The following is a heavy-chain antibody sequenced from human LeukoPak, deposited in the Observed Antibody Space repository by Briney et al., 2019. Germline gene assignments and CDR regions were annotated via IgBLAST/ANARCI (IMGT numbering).Heavy chain of an antibody. J-gene: IGHJ6*03. D-gene: IGHD3-16*02. V-gene: IGHV3-53*01. CDR1: GFTFTKFW. Sequence: PGESLRLSCEASGFTFTKFWMSWVRQAPGKGLEWVSVIYSGGSTYYADSVKGRFTISRDNSKNTLYLQMNSLRAEDTAVYYCARDQRDDYVWGSYRSYYYYMDVWGKGTTVTISS. CDR3: ARDQRDDYVWGSYRSYYYYMDV. CDR2: IYSGGST.